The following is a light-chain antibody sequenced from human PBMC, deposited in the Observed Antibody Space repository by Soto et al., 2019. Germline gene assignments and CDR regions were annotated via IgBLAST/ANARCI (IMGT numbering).Light chain of an antibody. CDR2: GAS. V-gene: IGKV3-15*01. J-gene: IGKJ2*01. CDR1: QSVRDN. CDR3: EQHNDWPRSP. Sequence: ETLLTQSPATLSVSPGERATLSCRASQSVRDNLAWYQQKPGQAPRLLIYGASTRAPGIPDRISGSGFGTEFSLPISSLQSDDFAVYDCEQHNDWPRSPFGQETKLEIK.